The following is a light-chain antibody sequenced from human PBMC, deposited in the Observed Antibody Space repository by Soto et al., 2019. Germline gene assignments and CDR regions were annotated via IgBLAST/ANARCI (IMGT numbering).Light chain of an antibody. V-gene: IGKV3-15*01. CDR2: DAS. CDR3: HPYYTRCT. J-gene: IGKJ2*02. CDR1: ESVGTN. Sequence: MTKSAVTLSVSPGERATPSCRASESVGTNLAWYQQKPGQPPRLLIYDASTRETGVPTRFSGSGSGTEFTLSIILLPADDLAFYYCHPYYTRCTFGQGTKVDIK.